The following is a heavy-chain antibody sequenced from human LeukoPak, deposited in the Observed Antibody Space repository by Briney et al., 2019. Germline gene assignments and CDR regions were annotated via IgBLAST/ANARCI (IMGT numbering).Heavy chain of an antibody. CDR1: GFTFSSYA. CDR2: ISWKSGSI. CDR3: AKATPSGYYDILTGYSHFDY. J-gene: IGHJ4*02. D-gene: IGHD3-9*01. V-gene: IGHV3-9*01. Sequence: GGSLRLSCAASGFTFSSYAMSWVRQAPGKGLEWVSGISWKSGSIGYADSVKGRFTISRDNAKNSLYLQMNSLRAEDTALYYCAKATPSGYYDILTGYSHFDYWGQGTLVTVSS.